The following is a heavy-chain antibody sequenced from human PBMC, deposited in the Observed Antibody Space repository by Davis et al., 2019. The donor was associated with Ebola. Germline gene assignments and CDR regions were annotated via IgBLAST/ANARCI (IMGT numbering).Heavy chain of an antibody. D-gene: IGHD3-10*01. J-gene: IGHJ4*02. Sequence: MPSETLSLTCAVYGGSFSGYYWSWIRQPPGKGLEWIGEIDHSGGINYSPSLKSRVTISLDTSKNQVSLNLRSVTAADTSVYYCARGGAGTYLYGSGTYSFVYYFDYWGQGTLVTVSS. CDR2: IDHSGGI. CDR3: ARGGAGTYLYGSGTYSFVYYFDY. CDR1: GGSFSGYY. V-gene: IGHV4-34*01.